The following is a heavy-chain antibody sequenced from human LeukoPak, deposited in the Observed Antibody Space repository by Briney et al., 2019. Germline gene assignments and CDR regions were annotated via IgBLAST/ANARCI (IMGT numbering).Heavy chain of an antibody. CDR2: ISAYNGNT. J-gene: IGHJ4*02. CDR3: ARYGWSLGPAPGTPLLDY. CDR1: GYTFTSYG. Sequence: ASVKVSCKASGYTFTSYGISWVRQAPGQGLEWMGWISAYNGNTNYAQKLQGRVTMTTDTSTSTAYMELRSLRSDDTAVYYCARYGWSLGPAPGTPLLDYWGQGTLVTVSS. D-gene: IGHD6-19*01. V-gene: IGHV1-18*01.